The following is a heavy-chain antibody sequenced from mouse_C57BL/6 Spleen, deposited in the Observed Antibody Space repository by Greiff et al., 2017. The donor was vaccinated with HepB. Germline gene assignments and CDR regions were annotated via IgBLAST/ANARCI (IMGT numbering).Heavy chain of an antibody. V-gene: IGHV1-50*01. CDR1: GYTFTSYW. D-gene: IGHD4-1*01. CDR2: IDPSDSYT. J-gene: IGHJ2*01. CDR3: AREETGTGV. Sequence: QVQLQQPGAELVKPGASVKLSCKASGYTFTSYWMQWVKQRPGQGLEWIGEIDPSDSYTNYNQKFKGKATLTVDTSSSTAYLQLSSLTSEDSAVYYCAREETGTGVWGQGTTLTVPS.